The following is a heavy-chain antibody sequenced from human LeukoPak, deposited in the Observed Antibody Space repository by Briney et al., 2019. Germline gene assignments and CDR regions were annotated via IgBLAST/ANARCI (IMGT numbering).Heavy chain of an antibody. CDR1: GFTFSDYY. CDR2: ISSSGSTI. D-gene: IGHD3-3*01. Sequence: PGGSLRLSCAASGFTFSDYYMSWIRQAPGKGLEWVSYISSSGSTIYYADSVKGRFTISRDNAKSSLYLQMNSLRAEDTAVYYCARGRGYYDFWSGYSTSGYYYGMDVWGQGTTVTVSS. CDR3: ARGRGYYDFWSGYSTSGYYYGMDV. V-gene: IGHV3-11*01. J-gene: IGHJ6*02.